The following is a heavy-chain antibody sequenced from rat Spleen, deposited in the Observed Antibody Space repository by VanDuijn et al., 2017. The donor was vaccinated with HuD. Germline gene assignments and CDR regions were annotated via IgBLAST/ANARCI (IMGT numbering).Heavy chain of an antibody. CDR2: ITYSGTT. V-gene: IGHV3-1*01. CDR1: DYSITSNY. CDR3: ARHTPFNYGTVGDY. J-gene: IGHJ2*01. Sequence: EVQLQESGPGLVKPSQSLSLTCSVTDYSITSNYWGWIRKFPGNKMEWMGFITYSGTTTYNPSLKSRISITLDTSKNQFFLQLNSVTTEDTGTYYGARHTPFNYGTVGDYWGQGVMVTVSS. D-gene: IGHD1-11*01.